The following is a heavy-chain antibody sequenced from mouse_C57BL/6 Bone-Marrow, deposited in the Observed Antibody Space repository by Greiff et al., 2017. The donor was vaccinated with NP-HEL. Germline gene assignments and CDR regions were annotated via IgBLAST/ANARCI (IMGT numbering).Heavy chain of an antibody. CDR1: GYTFTDYD. CDR2: IYAGGGNT. Sequence: VQLQQSGAELVRPGASVKLSCTASGYTFTDYDINWVKQTPGQGLEWIATIYAGGGNTYYNEKLKGKATLTAEKSSSTAYMQLSSLTSEDSAVYFCARGALFFAYWGQGTLVTVSA. CDR3: ARGALFFAY. V-gene: IGHV1-76*01. D-gene: IGHD6-1*01. J-gene: IGHJ3*01.